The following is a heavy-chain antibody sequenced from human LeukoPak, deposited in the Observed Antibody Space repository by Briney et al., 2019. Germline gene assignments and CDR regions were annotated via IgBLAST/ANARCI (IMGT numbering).Heavy chain of an antibody. D-gene: IGHD3-3*01. Sequence: SETLSLTCTVSGGSISSSSYYWGWIRQPPGKGLEWIGSIYYSGNTYYNPSLKSRVTISVDTSKYQFSLKLSSVTAADTAVYYCATFTISTLSGDGMDVWGQGTTVTVSS. CDR1: GGSISSSSYY. J-gene: IGHJ6*02. CDR3: ATFTISTLSGDGMDV. V-gene: IGHV4-39*01. CDR2: IYYSGNT.